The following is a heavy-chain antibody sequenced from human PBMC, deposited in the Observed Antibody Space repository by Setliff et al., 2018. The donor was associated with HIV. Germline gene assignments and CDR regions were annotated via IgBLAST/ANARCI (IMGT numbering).Heavy chain of an antibody. CDR1: GYTFTNYA. J-gene: IGHJ4*01. Sequence: ASVKVSCKTSGYTFTNYAMHWVRQAPGQSPEWMGWINVGKGDTKYSQAFQDRITITRDTSANTAYMELSSLRSDDTAVYFCARGALLAVFDFDHWGHGTLVTVSS. D-gene: IGHD3-3*02. V-gene: IGHV1-3*01. CDR2: INVGKGDT. CDR3: ARGALLAVFDFDH.